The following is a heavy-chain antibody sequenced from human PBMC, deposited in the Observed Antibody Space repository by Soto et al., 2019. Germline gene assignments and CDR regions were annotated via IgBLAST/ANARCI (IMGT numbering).Heavy chain of an antibody. V-gene: IGHV1-18*01. J-gene: IGHJ4*02. CDR2: ISAYNGNT. Sequence: GASVKVSCKASGYTFTSYGISGVRQAPGQGLEWMGWISAYNGNTNYAQKLQGRVTMTTDTSTSTAYMELRSLRSDDTAVYYCARDKASQAAAYSDYWGQGTLVTVSS. CDR1: GYTFTSYG. D-gene: IGHD6-13*01. CDR3: ARDKASQAAAYSDY.